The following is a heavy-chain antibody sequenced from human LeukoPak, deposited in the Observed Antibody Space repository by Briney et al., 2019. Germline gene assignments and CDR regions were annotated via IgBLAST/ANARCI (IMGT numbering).Heavy chain of an antibody. Sequence: GGSLRLSCAASGFTFDDYAMHWVRQAPGEGLEWVSGISWNSGSIGYADSVRGRFTISRDNAKNSLYLQMNSLRAEDTAVYYCARGVQRLPPDYWGQGTLVTVSS. J-gene: IGHJ4*02. CDR1: GFTFDDYA. V-gene: IGHV3-9*01. CDR3: ARGVQRLPPDY. D-gene: IGHD4/OR15-4a*01. CDR2: ISWNSGSI.